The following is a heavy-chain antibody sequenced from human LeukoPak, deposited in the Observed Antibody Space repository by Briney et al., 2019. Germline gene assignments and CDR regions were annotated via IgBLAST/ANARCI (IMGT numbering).Heavy chain of an antibody. V-gene: IGHV3-23*01. Sequence: GGSLTLSCAASGFTFSSDGMNWVRQAPGTGLEWVSAISGSGGSTSYADSVKGRFTISRDNSNNTLYLQMISLRGEDRGVYYCANGKVRVGYYDSSGPRRQSRGAAFDIWGQGTMVTVSS. CDR3: ANGKVRVGYYDSSGPRRQSRGAAFDI. D-gene: IGHD3-22*01. CDR2: ISGSGGST. CDR1: GFTFSSDG. J-gene: IGHJ3*02.